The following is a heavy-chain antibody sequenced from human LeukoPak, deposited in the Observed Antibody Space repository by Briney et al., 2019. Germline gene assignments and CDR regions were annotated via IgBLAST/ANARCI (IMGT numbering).Heavy chain of an antibody. CDR2: ISAYNGNT. D-gene: IGHD3-10*01. J-gene: IGHJ3*02. CDR1: GGTFSSYA. CDR3: ARDRMDLLLWFGESFDI. Sequence: GASVKVSCKASGGTFSSYAISWVRQAPGQGLEWMGWISAYNGNTNYAQKLQGRVTMTTDTSTSTAYMELRSLRSDDTAVYYCARDRMDLLLWFGESFDIWGQGTMVTVSS. V-gene: IGHV1-18*01.